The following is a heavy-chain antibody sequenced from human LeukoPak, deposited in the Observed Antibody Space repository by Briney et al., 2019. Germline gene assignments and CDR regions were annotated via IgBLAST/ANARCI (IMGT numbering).Heavy chain of an antibody. V-gene: IGHV1-24*01. CDR2: FDPEDGET. J-gene: IGHJ6*02. CDR1: GYTLTELS. CDR3: ATSPGPTYYYYYYGMDV. Sequence: ASVKVSCKVSGYTLTELSMHWVRQAPGKGLEWMGGFDPEDGETIYAQKFQGRVTMTEDTSTDTAYMELSSLRSEDTAVYYCATSPGPTYYYYYYGMDVWGQGTTVTVSS.